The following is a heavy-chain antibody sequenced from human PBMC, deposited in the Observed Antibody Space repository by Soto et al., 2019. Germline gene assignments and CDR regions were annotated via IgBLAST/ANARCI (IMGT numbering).Heavy chain of an antibody. CDR3: ARILEDIVVVVAAISENHWFDP. D-gene: IGHD2-15*01. CDR2: IFSNDEK. CDR1: GFSLSNARMG. V-gene: IGHV2-26*01. J-gene: IGHJ5*02. Sequence: SGPTLVNPTETLTLTCTVSGFSLSNARMGVSWIRQPPGKALEWLAHIFSNDEKSYSTSLKSRLTISKDTSKSQVVLTMTNMDPVDTATYYCARILEDIVVVVAAISENHWFDPWGQGTLVTVSS.